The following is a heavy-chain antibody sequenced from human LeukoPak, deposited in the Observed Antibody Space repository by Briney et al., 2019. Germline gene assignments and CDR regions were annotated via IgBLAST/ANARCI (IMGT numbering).Heavy chain of an antibody. CDR1: GYSFTNYW. D-gene: IGHD3-10*01. CDR3: ARHLDGSGSYYGYYFDY. V-gene: IGHV5-51*01. J-gene: IGHJ4*02. Sequence: GESLKISCKASGYSFTNYWIGWVRQMPGKGLEWMGIIHPGDSDTKYSPSFKGQVTISADKTINTAYLQWSSLKASDTAMYYCARHLDGSGSYYGYYFDYWGQGTLLTVSS. CDR2: IHPGDSDT.